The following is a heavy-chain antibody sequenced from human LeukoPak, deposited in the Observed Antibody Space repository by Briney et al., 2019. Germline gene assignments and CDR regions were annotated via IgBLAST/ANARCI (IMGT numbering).Heavy chain of an antibody. V-gene: IGHV4-61*01. J-gene: IGHJ5*02. D-gene: IGHD3-9*01. CDR1: GVSVSSGSYY. Sequence: SETLSLTCTVSGVSVSSGSYYWRWIRQPPGKGLEWIGYIYYSGSTNYNPSLKSRVTISVDTSKNQFSLKLSSVTAADTAVYYCARRLRYFDWLHKGWFDPWGQGTLVTVSS. CDR2: IYYSGST. CDR3: ARRLRYFDWLHKGWFDP.